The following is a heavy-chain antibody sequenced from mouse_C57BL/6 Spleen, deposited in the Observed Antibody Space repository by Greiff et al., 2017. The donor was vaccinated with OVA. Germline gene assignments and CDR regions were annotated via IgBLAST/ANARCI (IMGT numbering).Heavy chain of an antibody. V-gene: IGHV1-55*01. CDR3: ARESYYDYDKGAWFAY. Sequence: QVQLKQPGAELVKPGASVKMSCKASGYTFTSYWITWVKQRPGQGLEWIGDIYPGSGSTNYNEKFKSKATLTVDTSSSTAYMQLSSLTSEDPAVYYCARESYYDYDKGAWFAYWGQGTLVTVSA. D-gene: IGHD2-4*01. J-gene: IGHJ3*01. CDR1: GYTFTSYW. CDR2: IYPGSGST.